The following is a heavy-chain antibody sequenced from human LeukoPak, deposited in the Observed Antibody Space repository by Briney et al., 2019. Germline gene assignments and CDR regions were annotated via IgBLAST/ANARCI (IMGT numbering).Heavy chain of an antibody. CDR1: GFTFSSYA. D-gene: IGHD3-10*01. CDR3: AKPIDASGFYGMGV. CDR2: ISGSGAGA. J-gene: IGHJ6*02. V-gene: IGHV3-23*01. Sequence: GGSLRLSCAASGFTFSSYAMIWVRQAPGKGLEWVSAISGSGAGAYYADSVKGRFTISRDNSKNTLYLQMSSLRAEDTALFYCAKPIDASGFYGMGVWGQGTTVTVSS.